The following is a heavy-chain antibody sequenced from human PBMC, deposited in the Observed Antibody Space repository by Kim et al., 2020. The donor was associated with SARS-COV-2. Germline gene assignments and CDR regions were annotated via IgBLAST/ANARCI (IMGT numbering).Heavy chain of an antibody. D-gene: IGHD3-22*01. V-gene: IGHV1-18*01. CDR3: ARDWGYYYDSSGYSYRGWFDP. J-gene: IGHJ5*02. Sequence: ASVKVSCKASGYTFTSYGISWVRQAPGQGLEWMGWISAYNGNTNYAQKLQGRVTMTTDTSTSTAYMELRSLRSDDTAVYYCARDWGYYYDSSGYSYRGWFDPWGQGTLVTVSS. CDR1: GYTFTSYG. CDR2: ISAYNGNT.